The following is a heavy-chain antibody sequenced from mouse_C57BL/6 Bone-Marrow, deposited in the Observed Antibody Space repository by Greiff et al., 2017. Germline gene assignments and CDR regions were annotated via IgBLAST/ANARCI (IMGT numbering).Heavy chain of an antibody. Sequence: DVKLVESGGGLVKPGGSLKLSCAASGFTFSSYAMSWVRQTPEKRLEWVATISDGGSYTYYPDNVKGRFTISRDNANDNLYLQMGHLKSEDTAMYYCARITTVVAPFDYWGQGTTLTVSS. D-gene: IGHD1-1*01. J-gene: IGHJ2*01. CDR3: ARITTVVAPFDY. V-gene: IGHV5-4*03. CDR1: GFTFSSYA. CDR2: ISDGGSYT.